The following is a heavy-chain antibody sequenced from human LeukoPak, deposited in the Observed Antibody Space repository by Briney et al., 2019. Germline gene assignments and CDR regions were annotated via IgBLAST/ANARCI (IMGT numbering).Heavy chain of an antibody. CDR1: GFTFSDYS. Sequence: PGGSLRLSCAASGFTFSDYSMNWVRQAPGKGLEWVSSISSSSSYIYYADSVKGRFTVSRDNSKSLLFLQMESLRHDDTGIYYCAKGRRTGFVDYWGQGALVTVSS. CDR3: AKGRRTGFVDY. CDR2: ISSSSSYI. D-gene: IGHD1-1*01. J-gene: IGHJ4*02. V-gene: IGHV3-21*06.